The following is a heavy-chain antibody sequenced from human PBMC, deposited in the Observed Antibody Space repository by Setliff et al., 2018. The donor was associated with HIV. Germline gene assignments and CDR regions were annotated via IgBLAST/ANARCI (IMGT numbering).Heavy chain of an antibody. CDR1: GGSLSGYY. Sequence: SETLSLTCAAYGGSLSGYYWSWIRQTPWKGLEWIGEVHYSGRTAYNPSLQSRVAISVDMYRNQFFLRLTSVTAADTSVYYCARHRAQRGSGTYYDDWFDPWGQGTLVTVSS. V-gene: IGHV4-34*01. CDR2: VHYSGRT. D-gene: IGHD3-10*01. CDR3: ARHRAQRGSGTYYDDWFDP. J-gene: IGHJ5*02.